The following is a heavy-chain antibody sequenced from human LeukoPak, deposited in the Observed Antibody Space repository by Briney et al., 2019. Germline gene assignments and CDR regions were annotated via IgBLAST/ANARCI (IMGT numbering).Heavy chain of an antibody. CDR3: ARGVPRGGPTYNWFDP. D-gene: IGHD3-16*01. V-gene: IGHV4-34*01. Sequence: PSETLSLICAVYGGSFSGYYWSWIRQPPGKGLEWIGEINHSGSTNYNPSLKSRVTISVDTSKNQFSLKLSSVTAADTAVYYCARGVPRGGPTYNWFDPWGQGTLVTVSS. J-gene: IGHJ5*02. CDR1: GGSFSGYY. CDR2: INHSGST.